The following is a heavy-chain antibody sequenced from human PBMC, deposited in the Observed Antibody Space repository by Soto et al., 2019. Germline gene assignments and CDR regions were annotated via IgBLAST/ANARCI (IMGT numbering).Heavy chain of an antibody. V-gene: IGHV4-4*07. Sequence: QVQLRESGPGLVKPSETLSLTCNASGGPISGYYWNWVRQPAGKGLEWIGRIYSAGTTDLNPSLKSRVIMSVDTSSNQFSLKLLSVTAADTAVYYCAANWRGAYEGLFDLWGQGTTVTVSS. CDR1: GGPISGYY. J-gene: IGHJ3*01. CDR3: AANWRGAYEGLFDL. CDR2: IYSAGTT. D-gene: IGHD1-1*01.